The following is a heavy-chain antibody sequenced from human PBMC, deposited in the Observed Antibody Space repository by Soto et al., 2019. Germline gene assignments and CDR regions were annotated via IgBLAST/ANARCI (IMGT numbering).Heavy chain of an antibody. V-gene: IGHV3-21*01. D-gene: IGHD4-17*01. Sequence: GGSLRLSCAASGFTFSSYSMNWVRQAPGKGLEWVSSISSSSSYIYYADSVKGRFTISRDNAKNSLYLQMNSLRAEDTAVYYCARDRTTVTIRWFDPWGQGTLVTVS. CDR1: GFTFSSYS. CDR3: ARDRTTVTIRWFDP. CDR2: ISSSSSYI. J-gene: IGHJ5*02.